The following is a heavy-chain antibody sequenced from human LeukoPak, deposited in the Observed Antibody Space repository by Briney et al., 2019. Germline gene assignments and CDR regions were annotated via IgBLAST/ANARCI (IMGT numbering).Heavy chain of an antibody. CDR1: GFTFDDYA. CDR3: AKQDTAMDYYYYMDV. Sequence: YPGGSLRLSCAASGFTFDDYAMHWVRQAPGKGLEWVSLISWDGGSTYYADSVKGRFTISRDNSKNSLYLQMNSLRAEDTALYYCAKQDTAMDYYYYMDVWGKGTTVTVSS. J-gene: IGHJ6*03. V-gene: IGHV3-43D*04. CDR2: ISWDGGST. D-gene: IGHD5-18*01.